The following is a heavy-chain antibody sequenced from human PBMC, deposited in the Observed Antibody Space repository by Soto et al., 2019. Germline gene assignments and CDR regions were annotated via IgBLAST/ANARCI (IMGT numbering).Heavy chain of an antibody. Sequence: ASLKVSCKASGYTFTSYGISWVRQAPGQGLEWMGWISAYNGNTNYAQKLQGRVTMTTDTSTSTAYMELRSLRSDDTAVYYCARDLNDFWRGYGMDVWGQGTTVTVSS. J-gene: IGHJ6*02. D-gene: IGHD3-3*01. CDR3: ARDLNDFWRGYGMDV. CDR2: ISAYNGNT. CDR1: GYTFTSYG. V-gene: IGHV1-18*01.